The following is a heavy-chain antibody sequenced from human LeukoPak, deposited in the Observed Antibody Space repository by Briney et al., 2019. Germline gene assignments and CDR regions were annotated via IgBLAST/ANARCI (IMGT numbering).Heavy chain of an antibody. CDR3: AKGRGLHWLFSGYFDL. D-gene: IGHD3-9*01. CDR2: ISGSGGST. Sequence: GGSLRLSCAASGFTFSSYAMSWVRQAPGKGLEWVSAISGSGGSTYYADSVKGRFTISRDNSKNTLYLQMNSLRAEDTAVYYCAKGRGLHWLFSGYFDLWGRGTLVTVSS. CDR1: GFTFSSYA. J-gene: IGHJ2*01. V-gene: IGHV3-23*01.